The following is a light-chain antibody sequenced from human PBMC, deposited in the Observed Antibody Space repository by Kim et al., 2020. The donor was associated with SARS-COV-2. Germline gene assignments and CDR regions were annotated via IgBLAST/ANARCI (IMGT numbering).Light chain of an antibody. V-gene: IGLV1-44*01. CDR1: SSNIGSNT. J-gene: IGLJ2*01. CDR3: AAWDDSLNGVV. CDR2: SHN. Sequence: QLVLTQPPSASGTPGQRVTISCSGSSSNIGSNTVNWYQQVPGTAPKLLIYSHNQRPSGVPDRFSGSKSGTSASLAISGLQSEDEADYYCAAWDDSLNGVVFGGGTQLTVL.